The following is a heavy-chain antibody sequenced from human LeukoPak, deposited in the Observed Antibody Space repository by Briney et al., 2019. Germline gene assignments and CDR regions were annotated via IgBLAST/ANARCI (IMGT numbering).Heavy chain of an antibody. D-gene: IGHD3-9*01. Sequence: GASVEVSCKASGYTFTSYDINWVRQATGQGLEWMGWMNPNSGNTGYAQKFQGRVTMTRNTSISTAYMELSSLRSEDTAVYYCARGDYDILTGPSSSNWFDPWGQGTLVTVSS. CDR3: ARGDYDILTGPSSSNWFDP. J-gene: IGHJ5*02. V-gene: IGHV1-8*01. CDR1: GYTFTSYD. CDR2: MNPNSGNT.